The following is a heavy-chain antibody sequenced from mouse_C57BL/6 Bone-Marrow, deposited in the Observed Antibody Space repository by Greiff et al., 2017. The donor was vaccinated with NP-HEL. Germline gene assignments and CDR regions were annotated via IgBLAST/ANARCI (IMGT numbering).Heavy chain of an antibody. Sequence: QVQLKESGAELARPGASVKLSCKASGYTFTSYGISWVKQRTGQGLEWIGEIYPRSGNTYYNEKFKGKATLTADKSSSTAYMELRSLTSEYSAVYFCARAITTVVARAMDYWGQGTSVTVSS. CDR3: ARAITTVVARAMDY. CDR1: GYTFTSYG. J-gene: IGHJ4*01. D-gene: IGHD1-1*01. V-gene: IGHV1-81*01. CDR2: IYPRSGNT.